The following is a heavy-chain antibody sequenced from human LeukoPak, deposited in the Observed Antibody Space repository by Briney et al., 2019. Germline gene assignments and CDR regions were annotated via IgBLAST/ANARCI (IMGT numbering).Heavy chain of an antibody. J-gene: IGHJ4*02. CDR3: ARGGRFLDD. Sequence: GGSLRLSCAASGFSFSSYTMNWVRPAPGKGLEWVSSFSGRSLYIYYADSLKGRFTISRDNAKNSLYLQMNSLRADDTAVYYCARGGRFLDDWGRGTLVTVSS. CDR1: GFSFSSYT. D-gene: IGHD3-3*01. CDR2: FSGRSLYI. V-gene: IGHV3-21*01.